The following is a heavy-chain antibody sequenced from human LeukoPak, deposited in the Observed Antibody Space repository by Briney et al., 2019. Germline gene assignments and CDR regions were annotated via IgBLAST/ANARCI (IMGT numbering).Heavy chain of an antibody. D-gene: IGHD3-10*01. CDR1: GFMFSNYW. J-gene: IGHJ5*02. Sequence: PGGSLRLSCAASGFMFSNYWMNWVRQAPGKGLEWVATIKEDGGEKYYVDSVKGRFTISRDNAKNSLSLQMTTQRVEDTAVYYCARGGSGSSWGQGTLVTVSS. CDR2: IKEDGGEK. V-gene: IGHV3-7*04. CDR3: ARGGSGSS.